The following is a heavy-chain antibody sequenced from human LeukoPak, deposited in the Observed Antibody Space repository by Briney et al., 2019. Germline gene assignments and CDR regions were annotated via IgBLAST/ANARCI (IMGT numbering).Heavy chain of an antibody. Sequence: PGGSLRLACAASGFSFRSYSMSWVRQAPGKGLEWVSAINGSGTNTYYAASVNGRFTISRDNSKTTLNMQMNSLRAEDTAVYYCAKDFEAFHYVWGSYRYHAGDYWGQGTLVTVSS. CDR1: GFSFRSYS. CDR3: AKDFEAFHYVWGSYRYHAGDY. J-gene: IGHJ4*02. CDR2: INGSGTNT. D-gene: IGHD3-16*02. V-gene: IGHV3-23*01.